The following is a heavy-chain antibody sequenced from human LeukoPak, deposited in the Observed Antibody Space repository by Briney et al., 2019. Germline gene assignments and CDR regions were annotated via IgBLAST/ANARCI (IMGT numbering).Heavy chain of an antibody. D-gene: IGHD2-2*01. CDR2: ISSSSSYI. V-gene: IGHV3-21*01. CDR3: ARDQLRNHNCSSNICVYYYGMDF. Sequence: PGGSLRLSCAASGFTFSSYSMNWVRQAPGKGLEWVSSISSSSSYIYYADSVKGRFTISRDNAKNSLYLQMNSLRAEDTAVYYCARDQLRNHNCSSNICVYYYGMDFCCQGTTVTVSS. J-gene: IGHJ6*02. CDR1: GFTFSSYS.